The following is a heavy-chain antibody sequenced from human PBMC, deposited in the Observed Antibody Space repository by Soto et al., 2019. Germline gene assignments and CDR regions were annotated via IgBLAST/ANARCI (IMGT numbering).Heavy chain of an antibody. CDR1: GFTFSSYA. D-gene: IGHD6-19*01. CDR3: ARQWLVLSYFDY. V-gene: IGHV3-30-3*01. Sequence: GGSLRLSCAASGFTFSSYAMHWVRQAPGKGLEWVAVISYDGSNKYYADSVKGRFTISRDNSKNTLYLQMNSLRAEDTAVYYCARQWLVLSYFDYWGQGTLLTVSS. CDR2: ISYDGSNK. J-gene: IGHJ4*02.